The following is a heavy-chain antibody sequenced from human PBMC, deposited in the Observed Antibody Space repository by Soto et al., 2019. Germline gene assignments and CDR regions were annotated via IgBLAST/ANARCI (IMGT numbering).Heavy chain of an antibody. CDR3: AREVVTTKWYFSN. V-gene: IGHV3-30*04. D-gene: IGHD2-8*01. CDR2: IGSTNVK. Sequence: GGSLRLSCRTSGFTFISFSMHWFRQAPGKGLEWVAVIGSTNVKYYADSVKGRFTISRYNSQDTLYLQMDGLRPNDTGVYFCAREVVTTKWYFSNWGQGSLVSVS. J-gene: IGHJ4*02. CDR1: GFTFISFS.